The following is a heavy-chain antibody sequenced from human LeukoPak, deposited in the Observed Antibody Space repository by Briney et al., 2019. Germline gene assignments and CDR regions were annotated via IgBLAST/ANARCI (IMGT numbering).Heavy chain of an antibody. CDR2: ISGNGVTT. CDR3: ARDTNREQDI. V-gene: IGHV3-64*01. D-gene: IGHD3-3*01. Sequence: GGSLRLSCAASGFSFSGDYIHWVRQAPGRGLEYVSAISGNGVTTHYTNSVKGRFTISRDNSKNTVYLQMGSLSTEDTAVYYCARDTNREQDIWGQGTTVTVSS. J-gene: IGHJ6*02. CDR1: GFSFSGDY.